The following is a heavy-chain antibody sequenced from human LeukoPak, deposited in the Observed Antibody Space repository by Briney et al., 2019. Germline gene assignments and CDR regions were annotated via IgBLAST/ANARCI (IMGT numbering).Heavy chain of an antibody. CDR3: ARANGAGGMHNWFDP. J-gene: IGHJ5*02. CDR2: IYYSGST. V-gene: IGHV4-39*01. CDR1: GGSISSTNYY. Sequence: SETLSLTCTVSGGSISSTNYYWGWIRQPPGKGLERIGTIYYSGSTYYNPSLKSRVTISVDTSKNQFSLKLSSVTAADTAVYYCARANGAGGMHNWFDPWGQGTLVTVSS. D-gene: IGHD6-13*01.